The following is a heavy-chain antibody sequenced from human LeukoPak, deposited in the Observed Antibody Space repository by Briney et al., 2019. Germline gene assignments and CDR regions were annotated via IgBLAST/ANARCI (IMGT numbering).Heavy chain of an antibody. J-gene: IGHJ4*02. CDR1: GCTFTSYV. CDR3: ASGTYYYGSGSLPLLGY. CDR2: ISAYNGNT. V-gene: IGHV1-18*01. Sequence: ASVKVSCKASGCTFTSYVISWVRQAPGQGLEWMGWISAYNGNTNYAQKPQGIVTMTTDTSTSTAYMELRSLRSDDTAVYYCASGTYYYGSGSLPLLGYWGQGTLVTVSS. D-gene: IGHD3-10*01.